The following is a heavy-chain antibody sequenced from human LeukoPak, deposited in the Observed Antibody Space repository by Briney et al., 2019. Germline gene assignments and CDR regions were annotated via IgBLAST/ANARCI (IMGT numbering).Heavy chain of an antibody. J-gene: IGHJ3*02. V-gene: IGHV3-74*01. D-gene: IGHD4-17*01. CDR2: INSDGSST. Sequence: GGSLRLSCAASGFTFNSYCMSWVRQAPGKGLVWVSRINSDGSSTSYADSVKGRFTISRDNAKNTLYLQMNSLRAEDTAVYYCARVGDYGDYVGAFDIWGQGTMVTVSS. CDR1: GFTFNSYC. CDR3: ARVGDYGDYVGAFDI.